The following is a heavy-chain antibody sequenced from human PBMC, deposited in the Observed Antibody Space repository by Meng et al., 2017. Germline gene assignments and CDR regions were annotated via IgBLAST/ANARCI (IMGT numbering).Heavy chain of an antibody. J-gene: IGHJ4*02. CDR2: IYYSGST. CDR1: GGSVSSGSYY. Sequence: QLQLKEAGPGLVRPSETLSLTGSVSGGSVSSGSYYCSWIRQPPGKGLEWIGYIYYSGSTNYNPSLKSRVTISVDTSKNQFSLKLSSVTAADTAVYYCARDCSGGSCYSIGVWGQGTLVTVFS. D-gene: IGHD2-15*01. CDR3: ARDCSGGSCYSIGV. V-gene: IGHV4-61*01.